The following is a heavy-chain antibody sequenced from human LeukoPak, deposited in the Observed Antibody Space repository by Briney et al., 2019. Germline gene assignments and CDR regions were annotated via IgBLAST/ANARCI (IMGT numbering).Heavy chain of an antibody. J-gene: IGHJ5*02. V-gene: IGHV4-4*09. CDR1: GGSISSYY. CDR2: IYTSGST. CDR3: ARLRGNWFDP. D-gene: IGHD3-16*01. Sequence: SETLSLTCTVSGGSISSYYWSWIRQPPGKGLEWIGYIYTSGSTNYNPSLKRRVTISVDTSNNQFSLKLSSVTAADTAVYYCARLRGNWFDPWGQGTLVTVSS.